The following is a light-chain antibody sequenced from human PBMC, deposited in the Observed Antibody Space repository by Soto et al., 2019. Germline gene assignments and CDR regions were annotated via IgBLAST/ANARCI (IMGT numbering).Light chain of an antibody. CDR3: SSYTAFTTYV. Sequence: SVLTQSPSASGSPGQSVTISCTGTSSDIGGYDSVSWYQQYPGKAPKLLIYDVGARPSGISDRFSGSKSGNTASLTISGLQAEDEADYYCSSYTAFTTYVFGSGTKVTVL. V-gene: IGLV2-14*03. J-gene: IGLJ1*01. CDR2: DVG. CDR1: SSDIGGYDS.